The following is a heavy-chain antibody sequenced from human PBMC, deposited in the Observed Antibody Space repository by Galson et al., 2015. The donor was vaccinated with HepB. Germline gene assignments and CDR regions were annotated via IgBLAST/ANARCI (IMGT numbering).Heavy chain of an antibody. CDR2: IKQDGSEK. J-gene: IGHJ6*03. Sequence: SLRLSCAASGFTFSSYWMSWVRQAPGKGLEWVANIKQDGSEKYYVDSVKGRFTISRDNAKNSLYLQMNSLRAEDTAVYYCARQNYDFWSGYTYYYYMDVWGKGTTVTVSS. CDR3: ARQNYDFWSGYTYYYYMDV. CDR1: GFTFSSYW. V-gene: IGHV3-7*01. D-gene: IGHD3-3*01.